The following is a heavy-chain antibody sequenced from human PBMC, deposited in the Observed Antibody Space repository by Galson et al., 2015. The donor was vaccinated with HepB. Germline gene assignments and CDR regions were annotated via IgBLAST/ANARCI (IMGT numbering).Heavy chain of an antibody. CDR2: ICTAGDT. CDR1: GFTFSSYD. J-gene: IGHJ4*02. CDR3: ARGGDSGSADY. Sequence: SLRLSCAASGFTFSSYDMHWVRQATGKGLEWVSAICTAGDTYYPGSVKGRFTISRENAKNSLYLQMNSLRAGDTAVYYCARGGDSGSADYWGQGTLVTVSS. D-gene: IGHD1-26*01. V-gene: IGHV3-13*01.